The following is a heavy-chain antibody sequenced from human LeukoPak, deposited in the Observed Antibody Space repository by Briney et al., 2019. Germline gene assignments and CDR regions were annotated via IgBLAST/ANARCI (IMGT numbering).Heavy chain of an antibody. Sequence: GASVMVSGKASGYIFSGYYMHWVRQAPGQGLEWMGWINVNSGGTNYAPKFQGRVTMTRDTSISTAYMELSRLRSDDTAIYYCATIKVGVVDYWGQGTLVTVSS. CDR3: ATIKVGVVDY. CDR1: GYIFSGYY. CDR2: INVNSGGT. V-gene: IGHV1-2*02. D-gene: IGHD3-10*01. J-gene: IGHJ4*02.